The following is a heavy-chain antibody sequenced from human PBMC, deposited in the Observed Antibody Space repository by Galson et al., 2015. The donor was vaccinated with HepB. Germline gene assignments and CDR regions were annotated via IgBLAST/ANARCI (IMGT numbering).Heavy chain of an antibody. J-gene: IGHJ1*01. D-gene: IGHD3-10*01. CDR2: IRPDNGGT. V-gene: IGHV1-18*04. Sequence: SVKVSCKASGYTFTSFGISWVRQAPGQGLEWVRWIRPDNGGTNYAQNLQDRVTMSTDTSTSTAYMELRSLRYDDTAVFYCARGPYFGELTRILVLQHWGQGSLVTVSS. CDR1: GYTFTSFG. CDR3: ARGPYFGELTRILVLQH.